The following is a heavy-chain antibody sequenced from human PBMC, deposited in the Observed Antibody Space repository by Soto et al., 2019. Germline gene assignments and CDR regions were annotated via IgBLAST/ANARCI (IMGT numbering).Heavy chain of an antibody. Sequence: QLQLQESGPGLVKPSETLSLTCTVSGGSISSSSYYWGWIRQPPAKGLKWIGSVYYSGSTYYNPSRKIRVTISVDTSKNQFSLKLSSVTAADTAVYYCASHYVVIGLYWYFVLWGRGTLVTVSS. CDR1: GGSISSSSYY. CDR3: ASHYVVIGLYWYFVL. CDR2: VYYSGST. J-gene: IGHJ2*01. D-gene: IGHD3-22*01. V-gene: IGHV4-39*01.